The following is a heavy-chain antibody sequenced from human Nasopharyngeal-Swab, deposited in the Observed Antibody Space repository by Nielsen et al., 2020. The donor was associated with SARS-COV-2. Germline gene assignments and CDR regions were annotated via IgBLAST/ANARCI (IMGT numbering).Heavy chain of an antibody. CDR2: IIPTFGTP. J-gene: IGHJ4*02. Sequence: SVKVSCKASGGTFSSYAISWVRQAPGQGLEWMGGIIPTFGTPNYAQKFQGRVTITADESTSTAYMELSSLRSEDTAVYYCARGRYYYDSSPEDYFDYWGQGTLVTVSS. CDR1: GGTFSSYA. D-gene: IGHD3-22*01. V-gene: IGHV1-69*13. CDR3: ARGRYYYDSSPEDYFDY.